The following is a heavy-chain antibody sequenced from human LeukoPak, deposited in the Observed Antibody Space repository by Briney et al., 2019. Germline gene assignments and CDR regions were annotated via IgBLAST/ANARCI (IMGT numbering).Heavy chain of an antibody. J-gene: IGHJ4*02. CDR1: GFSFISYW. D-gene: IGHD1-1*01. CDR3: AGCAGNSSYFDY. V-gene: IGHV3-7*01. CDR2: IKQDGSAK. Sequence: PGGSLRLSCAASGFSFISYWMSWVRQAPGKGLEWVANIKQDGSAKNYVDSVKGRFTISRDNAKNSLYLQLNSLRADDTAVYYCAGCAGNSSYFDYWGQGTLVIVSS.